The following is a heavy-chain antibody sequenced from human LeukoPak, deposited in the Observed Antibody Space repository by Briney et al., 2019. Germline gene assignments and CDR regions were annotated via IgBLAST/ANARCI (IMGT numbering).Heavy chain of an antibody. D-gene: IGHD4-17*01. Sequence: SETLSLTCAVYGGSFSGYYWSWIRQPPGKGLEWIGYIYYSGSTNYNPSLKSRVTISVDTSKNQFSLKLSSVTAADTAVYYCARDLYGDYVFDYWGQGTLVTVSS. CDR1: GGSFSGYY. CDR3: ARDLYGDYVFDY. J-gene: IGHJ4*02. V-gene: IGHV4-59*01. CDR2: IYYSGST.